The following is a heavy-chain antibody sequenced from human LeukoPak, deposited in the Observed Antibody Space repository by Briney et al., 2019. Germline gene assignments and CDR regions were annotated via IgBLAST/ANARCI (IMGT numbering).Heavy chain of an antibody. D-gene: IGHD5-24*01. CDR3: AREGDGYNYFDY. Sequence: PSQTLSLTCTVSGGSISSGDYYWSWIRQPPGKGLEWIGYIYYSGSTYYNPSLKSRVTISVDTSKNQISLKLSSVTAADTAVYYCAREGDGYNYFDYWGQGTLVTVSS. CDR1: GGSISSGDYY. J-gene: IGHJ4*02. V-gene: IGHV4-30-4*01. CDR2: IYYSGST.